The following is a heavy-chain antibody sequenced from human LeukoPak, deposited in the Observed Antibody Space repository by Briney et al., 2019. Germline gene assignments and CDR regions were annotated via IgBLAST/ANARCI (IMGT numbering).Heavy chain of an antibody. D-gene: IGHD3-3*01. CDR3: TTGNQYDFWSGYPPFDY. V-gene: IGHV3-15*07. Sequence: GGSLRLSCAASGFTFSNTWMNWVRQAPGRGLEWVGRIKSKTDDGTTDYAAPVKGRFTISRDDSKNTLYLQMNSLKTEDTAVYYCTTGNQYDFWSGYPPFDYWGQGTLVTVSS. CDR2: IKSKTDDGTT. CDR1: GFTFSNTW. J-gene: IGHJ4*02.